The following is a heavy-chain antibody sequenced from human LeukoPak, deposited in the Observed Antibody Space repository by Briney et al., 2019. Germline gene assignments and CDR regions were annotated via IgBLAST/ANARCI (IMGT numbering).Heavy chain of an antibody. V-gene: IGHV1-8*01. D-gene: IGHD3-3*01. CDR3: ARGLRFLEWLLLDYYYGMDV. Sequence: ASVKVSCKASGYTFTSYDINWVRQTTGQGLEWMGWMNPNSGNTGYARKFQGRVTMTRNTSISTAYMELSSLRSEDTAVYYCARGLRFLEWLLLDYYYGMDVWGQGTTVTVSS. CDR2: MNPNSGNT. J-gene: IGHJ6*02. CDR1: GYTFTSYD.